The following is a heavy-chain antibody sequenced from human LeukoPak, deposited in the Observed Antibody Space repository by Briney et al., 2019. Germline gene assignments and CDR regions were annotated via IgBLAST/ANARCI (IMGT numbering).Heavy chain of an antibody. V-gene: IGHV3-30*18. J-gene: IGHJ4*02. CDR2: ISYDGSNK. CDR1: GFTFSSYG. Sequence: PGRSLRLSCAASGFTFSSYGMHWVRQAPGKGLEWVAVISYDGSNKYYADSVEGRFTISRDNSKNTLYLQMNSLRAEDTAVYYCAKPYYDSSGYYLGHFDYWGQGTLVTVSS. CDR3: AKPYYDSSGYYLGHFDY. D-gene: IGHD3-22*01.